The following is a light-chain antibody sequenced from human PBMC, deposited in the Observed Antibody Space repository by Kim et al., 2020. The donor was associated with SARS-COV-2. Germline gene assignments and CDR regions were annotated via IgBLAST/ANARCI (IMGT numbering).Light chain of an antibody. CDR1: SGHSSYA. CDR3: QTWGTGIPV. CDR2: LNGDGSH. V-gene: IGLV4-69*01. Sequence: ASVKLTCTLSSGHSSYAIAWNQQQTEKGPRYLMKLNGDGSHSKGDGIPDRFSGSSSGAERYLTISSLQSEDEADYYCQTWGTGIPVFGGGTQLTVL. J-gene: IGLJ3*02.